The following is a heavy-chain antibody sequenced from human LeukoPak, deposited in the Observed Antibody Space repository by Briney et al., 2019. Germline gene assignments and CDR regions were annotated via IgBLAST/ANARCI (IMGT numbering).Heavy chain of an antibody. D-gene: IGHD3-10*01. V-gene: IGHV1-69-2*01. CDR3: ATALRVGYFDY. CDR2: VDPEDGET. J-gene: IGHJ4*02. CDR1: GYTFTDYY. Sequence: ASVKVSCKASGYTFTDYYMHWVQQAPGKGLEWMGLVDPEDGETIYAEKFQGRVTITADTSTDTAYMELSSLRSEDTAVYYCATALRVGYFDYWGQGTLVTVSS.